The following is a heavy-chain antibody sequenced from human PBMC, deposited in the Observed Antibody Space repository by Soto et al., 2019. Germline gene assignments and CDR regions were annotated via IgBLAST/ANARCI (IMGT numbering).Heavy chain of an antibody. CDR1: GGTSRSLS. Sequence: QVQLVQSGAEVTKPGSSVKVSCKASGGTSRSLSITWVRQAPGQGLEWMGGLTPLFGIPNYPQKFQGRLKITADKSTGTAYLELSSLRSEDTAVYYCARDPHSAGGWFDTWGRGTLVTVSS. V-gene: IGHV1-69*17. D-gene: IGHD2-15*01. J-gene: IGHJ5*02. CDR3: ARDPHSAGGWFDT. CDR2: LTPLFGIP.